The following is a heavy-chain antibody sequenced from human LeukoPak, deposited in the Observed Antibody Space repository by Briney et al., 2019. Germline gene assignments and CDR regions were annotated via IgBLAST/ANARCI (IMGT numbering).Heavy chain of an antibody. D-gene: IGHD4-23*01. V-gene: IGHV3-30*02. Sequence: GGFLRLSCAASGFIFSSYGMHWVRQAPGKGLEWVAFIRYDGSNKYYADSVKGRFTISRDNSKNTLYLQMSSLRDEDTAIYYCARDGGSLDYWGQGTPVTVSS. CDR3: ARDGGSLDY. CDR1: GFIFSSYG. J-gene: IGHJ4*02. CDR2: IRYDGSNK.